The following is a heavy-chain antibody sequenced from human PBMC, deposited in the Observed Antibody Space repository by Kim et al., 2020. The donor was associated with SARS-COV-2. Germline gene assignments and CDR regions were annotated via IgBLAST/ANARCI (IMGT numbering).Heavy chain of an antibody. D-gene: IGHD6-19*01. J-gene: IGHJ3*02. CDR3: ARQSGYSSGSGAFDI. V-gene: IGHV5-51*01. Sequence: PSFQGQVTISADKSISTAYLQWSRLKASDTAMYYCARQSGYSSGSGAFDIWGQGTMVTVSS.